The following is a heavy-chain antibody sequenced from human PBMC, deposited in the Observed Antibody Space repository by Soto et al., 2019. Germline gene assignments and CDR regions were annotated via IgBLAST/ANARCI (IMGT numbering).Heavy chain of an antibody. CDR1: GYTFSSYY. D-gene: IGHD3-10*01. J-gene: IGHJ6*02. CDR2: INPSSGST. V-gene: IGHV1-46*01. CDR3: ARALWFGELLFGSYGMDV. Sequence: QVHLVQSGAEVKKPGASVNISCKASGYTFSSYYMNLVRQAPGQGLEWMGIINPSSGSTFYAQKFQGRFTMTGDTSTSTVYMELSSLRSEDTAVYYCARALWFGELLFGSYGMDVWGQGTTVTVSS.